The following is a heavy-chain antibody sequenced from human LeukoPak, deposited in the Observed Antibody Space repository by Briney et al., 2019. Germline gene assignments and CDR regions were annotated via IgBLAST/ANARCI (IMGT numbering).Heavy chain of an antibody. CDR2: ISGSGGST. Sequence: SGGSLRLSCVASGFTFTSYAMSWVRQAPGKGLEWVSAISGSGGSTYYADSVKGRFTISRDNSKNTLYLQMNSLRAEDTAVYYCAKVGCSGGSCLHYYYYGMDVWGQGTTVTVSS. CDR3: AKVGCSGGSCLHYYYYGMDV. V-gene: IGHV3-23*01. CDR1: GFTFTSYA. D-gene: IGHD2-15*01. J-gene: IGHJ6*02.